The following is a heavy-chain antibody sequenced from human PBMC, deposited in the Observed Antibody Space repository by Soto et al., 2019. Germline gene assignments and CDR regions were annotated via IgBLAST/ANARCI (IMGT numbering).Heavy chain of an antibody. CDR2: IRSKTDGGTP. Sequence: EVQLVESGGGLVKPGESLRLSCTASGFTFTNAWMNWVRQAPGKGLEWVGRIRSKTDGGTPDYAAPVKGRFTISRDDSKNTLYVQMNSLKTEDTALYYCTTEKGYWGQGTLVTVSS. J-gene: IGHJ4*02. CDR3: TTEKGY. V-gene: IGHV3-15*07. CDR1: GFTFTNAW.